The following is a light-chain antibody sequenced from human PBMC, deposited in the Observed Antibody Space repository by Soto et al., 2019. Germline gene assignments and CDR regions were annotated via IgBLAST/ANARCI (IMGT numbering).Light chain of an antibody. V-gene: IGKV3-20*01. Sequence: EIVLTQSPGTLSLSPGERATLSCRASQSVSSSYLAWYQQKPGQAPRLLIYGASSRATGIPDRFSGSGSGTDFTLTISRLEPEDFAVYYCGENTFGGGTKVEIK. CDR1: QSVSSSY. CDR2: GAS. CDR3: GENT. J-gene: IGKJ4*01.